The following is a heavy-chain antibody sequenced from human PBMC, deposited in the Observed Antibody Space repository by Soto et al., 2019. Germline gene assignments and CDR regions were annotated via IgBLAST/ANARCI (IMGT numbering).Heavy chain of an antibody. CDR3: ARVTAVAYILSAFDI. Sequence: QVQLQESGPGLVKPSQTLSLTCTVSGGSISSGGYYWSWIRQHPGKGLEWIGYIYYSGSTYYNPSRKNRVTISVDTSKNQFSLKLSSVTAADTAVYYCARVTAVAYILSAFDIWGQGTMVTVSS. J-gene: IGHJ3*02. CDR1: GGSISSGGYY. D-gene: IGHD6-19*01. V-gene: IGHV4-31*03. CDR2: IYYSGST.